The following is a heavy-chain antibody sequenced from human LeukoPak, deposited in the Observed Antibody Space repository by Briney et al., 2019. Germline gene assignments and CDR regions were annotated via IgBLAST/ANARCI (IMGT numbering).Heavy chain of an antibody. CDR1: GYTFTSYY. J-gene: IGHJ6*02. Sequence: GESLKISCKGSGYTFTSYYMHWVRQAPGQGLEWMGIINPSGGSTSYAQKFQGRVTMTRDTSTSTVYMELSSLRSEDTAVYYCARDRGGYSSSWYHYYDYGMDVWVQGTTVTVSS. V-gene: IGHV1-46*01. CDR3: ARDRGGYSSSWYHYYDYGMDV. D-gene: IGHD6-13*01. CDR2: INPSGGST.